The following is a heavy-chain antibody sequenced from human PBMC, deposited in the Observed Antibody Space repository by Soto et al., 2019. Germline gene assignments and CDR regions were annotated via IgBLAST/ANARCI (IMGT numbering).Heavy chain of an antibody. CDR2: IYHSGST. J-gene: IGHJ4*02. D-gene: IGHD3-10*01. CDR3: ARGALGSSAYFGY. V-gene: IGHV4-38-2*01. Sequence: KPSETLSLTCAVSGYSISRGFYWGWIRQPPGKRLEWIGNIYHSGSTYFNPSLKSRVNMSVDTSENQFSLKLSSVTATDTALYYCARGALGSSAYFGYWGPGILVTVSS. CDR1: GYSISRGFY.